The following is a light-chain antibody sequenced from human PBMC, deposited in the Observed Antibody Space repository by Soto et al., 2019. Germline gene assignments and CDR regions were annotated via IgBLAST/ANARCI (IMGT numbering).Light chain of an antibody. Sequence: QSALTQPPSVSGAPGQRVTISCTGSSSNIGAGYDVHGYQQLPGTAPKLLIYGNINRPSGVPDRFSGTKSGTSASLAITGLQAEDDADYYCQSYVSSLSSLYAFGSGTKLTVL. CDR3: QSYVSSLSSLYA. J-gene: IGLJ1*01. V-gene: IGLV1-40*01. CDR1: SSNIGAGYD. CDR2: GNI.